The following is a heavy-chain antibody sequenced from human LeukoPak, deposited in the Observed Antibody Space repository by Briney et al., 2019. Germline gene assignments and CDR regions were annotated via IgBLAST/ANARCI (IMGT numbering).Heavy chain of an antibody. J-gene: IGHJ4*02. CDR2: ISAYNGNT. CDR1: GYTFTSYG. V-gene: IGHV1-18*01. D-gene: IGHD2-8*01. CDR3: ARGGRYCTNGVCYYYFDY. Sequence: ASVKVSCKASGYTFTSYGISWVRQAPGQGLEWMGWISAYNGNTNYAQKLQGRVTMTTDTSTSTAYMELRSLRSDGTAVYYCARGGRYCTNGVCYYYFDYWGQGTLVTVSS.